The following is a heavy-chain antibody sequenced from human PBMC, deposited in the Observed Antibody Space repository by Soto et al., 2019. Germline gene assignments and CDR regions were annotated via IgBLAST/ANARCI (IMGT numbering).Heavy chain of an antibody. J-gene: IGHJ4*02. V-gene: IGHV3-74*01. CDR1: GFTFRTYW. CDR2: INSDGSAT. CDR3: AIHYGDPL. Sequence: EVQLVESGGGLVQPGGSLRLSCAASGFTFRTYWMHWVRQPPGKGLVWVSQINSDGSATTYADSVKGRFTISRDNAKNTLYLQMNSLRAEDTAVYYCAIHYGDPLGGQGTLVTVSS. D-gene: IGHD3-10*01.